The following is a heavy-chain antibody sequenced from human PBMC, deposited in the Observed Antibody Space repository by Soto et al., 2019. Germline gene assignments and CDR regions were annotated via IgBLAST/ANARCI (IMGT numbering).Heavy chain of an antibody. CDR2: INTDGYST. Sequence: EVQLVESGGGLVQPGGSLRLSCAASGFTFSSHWMHWVRQAPGKGLVWVSHINTDGYSTTYADSVKGRFTISRDNAKNTLYLQMNSLRADDTAVYYCARETDYYYGMDVWSQGTTVTVSS. V-gene: IGHV3-74*01. CDR3: ARETDYYYGMDV. CDR1: GFTFSSHW. J-gene: IGHJ6*02.